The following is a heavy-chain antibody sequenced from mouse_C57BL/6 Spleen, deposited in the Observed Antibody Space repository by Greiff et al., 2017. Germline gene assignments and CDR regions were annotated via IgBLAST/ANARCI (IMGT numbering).Heavy chain of an antibody. CDR3: AITTVVAWYFDV. V-gene: IGHV1-82*01. CDR2: IYPGDGDT. J-gene: IGHJ1*03. D-gene: IGHD1-1*01. Sequence: VQRVESGPELVKPGASVKISCKASGYAFSSSWMNWVKQRPGKGLEWIGRIYPGDGDTNYNGKFKGKATLTADKSSSTAYMQLSSLTSEDSAVYFCAITTVVAWYFDVWGTGTTVTVSS. CDR1: GYAFSSSW.